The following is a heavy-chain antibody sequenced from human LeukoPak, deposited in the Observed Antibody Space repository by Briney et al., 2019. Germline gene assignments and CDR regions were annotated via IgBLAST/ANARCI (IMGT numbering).Heavy chain of an antibody. CDR3: AKDPGGGSYYFDS. CDR1: GFTFNTYA. CDR2: IIGIGGST. J-gene: IGHJ4*02. Sequence: GGSLRLSCAASGFTFNTYAMTWVRQAPGKGLEWVSSIIGIGGSTYYADSVKGRFTISRDNSKSTLHLHMNSLRAEDTAVYLCAKDPGGGSYYFDSWGQGTQVTVSS. V-gene: IGHV3-23*01. D-gene: IGHD5-12*01.